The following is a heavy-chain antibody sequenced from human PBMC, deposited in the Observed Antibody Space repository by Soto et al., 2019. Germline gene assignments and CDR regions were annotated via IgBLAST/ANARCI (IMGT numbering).Heavy chain of an antibody. CDR3: ARGRVVVPAAVMFNCLDP. CDR2: IFHGGRT. CDR1: GVSISSYY. D-gene: IGHD2-2*01. Sequence: SETLSLTCAVSGVSISSYYWSWIRQPPGKGLEWIGYIFHGGRTYYNPSLRSRVTISVDRSRTQFSLKMSSVIAADTAVYYCARGRVVVPAAVMFNCLDPWGQGALVTVSS. J-gene: IGHJ5*02. V-gene: IGHV4-30-2*01.